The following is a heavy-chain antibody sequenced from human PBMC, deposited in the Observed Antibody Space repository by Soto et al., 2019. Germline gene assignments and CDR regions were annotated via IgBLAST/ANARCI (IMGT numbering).Heavy chain of an antibody. CDR1: GYTFTGYY. Sequence: QVQLVQSGAEVKKPGASVKVSCKASGYTFTGYYMHWVRQAPGQGLEWMGWINPNSGGTNYAQKFQGRVTMTRDTSISTAYMELSRLRSDDTAVYYCARSGPTYYGSGSYANDYWGQGTLVTVSS. V-gene: IGHV1-2*02. D-gene: IGHD3-10*01. J-gene: IGHJ4*02. CDR3: ARSGPTYYGSGSYANDY. CDR2: INPNSGGT.